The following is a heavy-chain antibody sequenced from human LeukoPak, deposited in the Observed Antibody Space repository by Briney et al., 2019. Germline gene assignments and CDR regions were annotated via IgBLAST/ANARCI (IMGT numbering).Heavy chain of an antibody. Sequence: TGGSLRLSCAASGFTVSSNYMSWVRQAPGKGLEWVSVIYSGGSTYYADSVKGRFTISRDNSKNTLYLQMNSLRAEDTAVYYCTRVGDIVVVPAAMGRFDPWGQGTLVTVSS. CDR1: GFTVSSNY. CDR3: TRVGDIVVVPAAMGRFDP. J-gene: IGHJ5*02. CDR2: IYSGGST. D-gene: IGHD2-2*01. V-gene: IGHV3-53*01.